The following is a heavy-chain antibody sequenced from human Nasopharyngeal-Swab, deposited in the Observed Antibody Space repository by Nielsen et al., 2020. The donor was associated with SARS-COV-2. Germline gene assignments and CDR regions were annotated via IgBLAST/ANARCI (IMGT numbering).Heavy chain of an antibody. CDR2: IYYSGST. D-gene: IGHD2-15*01. V-gene: IGHV4-59*13. CDR3: ARGALLRRNYLYFDL. J-gene: IGHJ2*01. CDR1: GGSISSYY. Sequence: SETLSLTCTVSGGSISSYYWSWIRQPPGKGLEWIGYIYYSGSTNYNPSLKSRVTISVDTSKNQFSLKLSSVTAADTAVYYCARGALLRRNYLYFDLWGRGTLVTVSS.